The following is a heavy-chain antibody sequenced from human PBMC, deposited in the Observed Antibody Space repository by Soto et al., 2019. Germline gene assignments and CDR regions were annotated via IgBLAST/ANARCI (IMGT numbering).Heavy chain of an antibody. CDR1: GYTFTGHY. CDR2: IGPESGAT. D-gene: IGHD1-26*01. V-gene: IGHV1-2*02. CDR3: GRGRSGQIVVFY. Sequence: ASVKVCCKASGYTFTGHYIHGGRQVPEQRREWMGEIGPESGATRYEQKFPGSVTMTRDMSITTVYMELNKLSPDDTAVYYCGRGRSGQIVVFYWGQGTPVTVS. J-gene: IGHJ4*02.